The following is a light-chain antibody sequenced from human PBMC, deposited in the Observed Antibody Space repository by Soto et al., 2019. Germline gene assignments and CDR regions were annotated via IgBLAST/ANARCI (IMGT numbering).Light chain of an antibody. Sequence: QSVLTQSASVSGSPGQSITISCTGTSSDVGGYNYVSWYQHHPGKAPKLMIYDVTNRPSGVSNRFSGSKSGNTASLTISGLQAEDEADYYCTSYTTSSPYLVFGGGTKLTVL. CDR2: DVT. CDR1: SSDVGGYNY. J-gene: IGLJ3*02. CDR3: TSYTTSSPYLV. V-gene: IGLV2-14*03.